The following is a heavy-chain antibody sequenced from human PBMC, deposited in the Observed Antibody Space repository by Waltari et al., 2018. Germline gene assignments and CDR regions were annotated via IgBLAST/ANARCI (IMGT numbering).Heavy chain of an antibody. Sequence: EVQLVGSGGGLVQPGGSLRLCCSASVFSLSTYWMTWVRQAPGRGLEWVANIKQDGSAKYYVDSVRGRSTISRDNANNSLFLQINSLRDDDTAVYYCVTDVSGWYVNWGQGTSVTVSS. CDR1: VFSLSTYW. CDR3: VTDVSGWYVN. CDR2: IKQDGSAK. V-gene: IGHV3-7*01. D-gene: IGHD6-19*01. J-gene: IGHJ4*02.